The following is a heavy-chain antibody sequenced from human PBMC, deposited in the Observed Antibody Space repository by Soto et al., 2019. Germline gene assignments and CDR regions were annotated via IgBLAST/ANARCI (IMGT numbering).Heavy chain of an antibody. Sequence: EVQLLESGGGLVQPGRSLRLSCAASGFTFGSYAMTWVRQTPRKGLEWVSAISESGYNTYYADSVKGRFTISRDNSKNTLSLQLNSLSPADTGVYYCTTHCSGRTGGSWGQGTVVTVSS. CDR1: GFTFGSYA. J-gene: IGHJ4*02. D-gene: IGHD2-15*01. CDR3: TTHCSGRTGGS. CDR2: ISESGYNT. V-gene: IGHV3-23*01.